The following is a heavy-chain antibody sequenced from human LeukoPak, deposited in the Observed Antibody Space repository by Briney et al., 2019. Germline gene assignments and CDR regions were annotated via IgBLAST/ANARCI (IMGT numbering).Heavy chain of an antibody. D-gene: IGHD1-26*01. J-gene: IGHJ4*02. CDR2: INSDRSST. V-gene: IGHV3-74*01. CDR1: GFTFSSYW. CDR3: ARGTGSYYSLGY. Sequence: GGSLRLSCAASGFTFSSYWMHWVRQAPGEGLVLVSRINSDRSSTSYADSVKGRFTISRDNAKNTLYLQMDSLRAEDTAMYYCARGTGSYYSLGYWGQGTLVTVSS.